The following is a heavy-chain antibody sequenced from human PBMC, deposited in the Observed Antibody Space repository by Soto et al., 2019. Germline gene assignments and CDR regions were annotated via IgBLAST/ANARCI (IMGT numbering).Heavy chain of an antibody. J-gene: IGHJ6*02. Sequence: QVQLVESGGGVVQPGRSLRLSCAASGFTFSSYGMHWVRQAPGKGLEWVAVIWYDGSNKYYADSVKGRFTISRDNSKNTXHLQMTSLRAEDTAVYYCARDIAAAGTSYYYYGMDVWGQGTTVTVSS. CDR1: GFTFSSYG. D-gene: IGHD6-13*01. CDR3: ARDIAAAGTSYYYYGMDV. V-gene: IGHV3-33*01. CDR2: IWYDGSNK.